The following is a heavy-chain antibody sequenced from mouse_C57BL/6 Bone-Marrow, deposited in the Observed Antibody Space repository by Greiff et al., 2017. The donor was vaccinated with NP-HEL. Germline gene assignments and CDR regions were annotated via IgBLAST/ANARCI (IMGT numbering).Heavy chain of an antibody. CDR1: GYTFTSYW. CDR2: IDPSDSYT. V-gene: IGHV1-69*01. Sequence: QVQLQQRGAELVMPGASVKLSCKASGYTFTSYWMHWVKQRPGQGLEWIGEIDPSDSYTNYNQKFKGKSTLTVDKSSSTAYMQLSSLTSEDSAVYYCARLLRSWVAYWGQGTLVTVSA. D-gene: IGHD1-1*01. J-gene: IGHJ3*01. CDR3: ARLLRSWVAY.